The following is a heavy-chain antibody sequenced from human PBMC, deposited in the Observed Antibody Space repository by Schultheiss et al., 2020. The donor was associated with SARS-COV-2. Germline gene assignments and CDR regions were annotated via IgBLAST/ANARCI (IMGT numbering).Heavy chain of an antibody. D-gene: IGHD3-3*01. V-gene: IGHV3-7*03. Sequence: GGSLRLSCAASGFTFSSYWMSWVRQAPGKGLEWVANIKQDESEKYYVDSVKGRFTISRDNAKNSLYLQMNSLRAEDTAVYYCARDFWSGYYLFDYWGQGTLVTVSS. CDR1: GFTFSSYW. CDR3: ARDFWSGYYLFDY. J-gene: IGHJ4*02. CDR2: IKQDESEK.